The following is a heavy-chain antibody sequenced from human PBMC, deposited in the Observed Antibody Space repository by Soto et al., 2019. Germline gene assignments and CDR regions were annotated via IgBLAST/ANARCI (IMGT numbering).Heavy chain of an antibody. J-gene: IGHJ4*02. CDR3: ARGDVYDNGIDY. V-gene: IGHV1-69*06. D-gene: IGHD1-1*01. CDR1: EGTFNNYA. Sequence: QVTLVQSGAEVKKPGSSVTVSCKATEGTFNNYAFSWVRQAPGQGLEWMGGIIPIFGKPNYAQKFQGRVTITADKPTRTAYMELSSLTSQDTAVYYCARGDVYDNGIDYWGQGTLVTVSS. CDR2: IIPIFGKP.